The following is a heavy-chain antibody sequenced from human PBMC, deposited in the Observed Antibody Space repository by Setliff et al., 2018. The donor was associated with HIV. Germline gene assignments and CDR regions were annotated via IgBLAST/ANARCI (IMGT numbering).Heavy chain of an antibody. Sequence: GGSLRLSCAASRFDFNNYWMCWVRQAPGKGLEWVANIGQDGSEKNYVDSVKGRFTISRDNAKNMLYLQMNSLSADDTAVYYCVRGSGYYYFDNWGQGALVTVSS. D-gene: IGHD3-22*01. V-gene: IGHV3-7*01. CDR2: IGQDGSEK. CDR1: RFDFNNYW. CDR3: VRGSGYYYFDN. J-gene: IGHJ4*02.